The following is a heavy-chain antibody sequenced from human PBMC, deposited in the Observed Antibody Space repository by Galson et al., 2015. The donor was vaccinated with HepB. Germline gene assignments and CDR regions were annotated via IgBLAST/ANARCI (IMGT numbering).Heavy chain of an antibody. J-gene: IGHJ4*02. D-gene: IGHD5-18*01. Sequence: SLRLSCAASGFTFSSYGMHWVRQAPGKGLEWVAVISYDGSNKYYADSVKGRFTISRDNSKNTLYLQMNSLRAEDTAVYYCAKDEIQLWFSPELAPGDWGQGTLVTVSS. CDR3: AKDEIQLWFSPELAPGD. CDR1: GFTFSSYG. V-gene: IGHV3-30*18. CDR2: ISYDGSNK.